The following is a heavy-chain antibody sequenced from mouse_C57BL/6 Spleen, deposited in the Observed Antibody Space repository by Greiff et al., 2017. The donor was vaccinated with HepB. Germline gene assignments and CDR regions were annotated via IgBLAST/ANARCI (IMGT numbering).Heavy chain of an antibody. J-gene: IGHJ3*01. V-gene: IGHV6-3*01. Sequence: EVQLVESGGGLVQPGGSMKLSCVASGFTFSNYWMNWVRQSPEKGLEWVAQIRLKSDNYATHYAESVKGRFTISRDDSKSSVALQMNNLRAEDTGIYYYTGPPLYSNYLAWLAYWGQGTLVTGSA. CDR1: GFTFSNYW. D-gene: IGHD2-5*01. CDR3: TGPPLYSNYLAWLAY. CDR2: IRLKSDNYAT.